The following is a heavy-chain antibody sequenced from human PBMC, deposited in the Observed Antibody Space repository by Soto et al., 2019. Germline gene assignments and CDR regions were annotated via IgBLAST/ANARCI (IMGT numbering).Heavy chain of an antibody. CDR3: ARSIFGGLTAGY. CDR2: IYYSGTT. V-gene: IGHV4-30-4*01. D-gene: IGHD3-3*01. Sequence: QVQLQESGPGLVKPSQTLSLTCTVSGDSISSDNYYWSWIRQPPGKGLEWIGYIYYSGTTSSNQPHRSRVTISVDMSKSQFSMKLSSVIAADTAVYYCARSIFGGLTAGYWGQGTLVTVSS. J-gene: IGHJ4*02. CDR1: GDSISSDNYY.